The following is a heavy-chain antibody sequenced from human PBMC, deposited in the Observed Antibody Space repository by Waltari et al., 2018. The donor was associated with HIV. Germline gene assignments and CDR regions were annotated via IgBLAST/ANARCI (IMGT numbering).Heavy chain of an antibody. D-gene: IGHD4-17*01. V-gene: IGHV3-23*01. CDR1: GFTFSVFA. CDR2: MSGRGDST. Sequence: EVQLLESGGGFVQPGGSLRLSCAASGFTFSVFAMHWFRQAPGKRRERGARMSGRGDSTIYAYAGKGRLTISRENSKNTLSLQITSLGVDDTAVYYCATLYSDYGDYWGQGALVTVSS. J-gene: IGHJ4*02. CDR3: ATLYSDYGDY.